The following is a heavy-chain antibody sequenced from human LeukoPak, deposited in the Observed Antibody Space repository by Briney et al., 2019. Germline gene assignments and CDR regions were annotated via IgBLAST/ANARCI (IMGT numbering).Heavy chain of an antibody. CDR1: GFTFSSYA. V-gene: IGHV3-23*01. J-gene: IGHJ4*02. CDR2: VSGSAGTT. Sequence: GGSLRLSCAASGFTFSSYAMSWVRQARGKGLEWVSAVSGSAGTTYYADSVKGRFTISRDNSKNTLYLQMNSLRAEDTALYYCARTPLVRYFDSWGQGTLVSVSS. CDR3: ARTPLVRYFDS. D-gene: IGHD2-2*01.